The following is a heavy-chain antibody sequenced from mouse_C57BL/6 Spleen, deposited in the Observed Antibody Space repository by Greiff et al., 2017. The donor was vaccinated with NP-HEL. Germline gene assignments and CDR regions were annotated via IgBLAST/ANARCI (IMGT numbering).Heavy chain of an antibody. J-gene: IGHJ4*01. Sequence: QVQLQQSGAELVKPGASVKISCKASGYAFSSYWMNWVKQRPGKGLEWIGQIYPGDGDTNYNGKFKGKATLTADKSSSTAYMQLSSLTSEDSAVYFCARAGECYARDYWGQGTSVTVSS. CDR2: IYPGDGDT. CDR1: GYAFSSYW. V-gene: IGHV1-80*01. CDR3: ARAGECYARDY.